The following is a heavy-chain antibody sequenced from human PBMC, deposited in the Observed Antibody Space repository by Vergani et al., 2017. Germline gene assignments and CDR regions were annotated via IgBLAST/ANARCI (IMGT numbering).Heavy chain of an antibody. CDR1: GFSFNSFS. CDR2: ISYDGTYT. V-gene: IGHV3-30-3*01. CDR3: AKALRRGSYDIDV. J-gene: IGHJ6*03. Sequence: QVQLMESGGKVVQPGKSLRLSCVVSGFSFNSFSMHWVRQVPGKGLEWVGVISYDGTYTHYTDSVRGRFTISRDNSKNTLYLQMNSLRAEDTAVYYCAKALRRGSYDIDVWSKGTTVTVSS. D-gene: IGHD1-26*01.